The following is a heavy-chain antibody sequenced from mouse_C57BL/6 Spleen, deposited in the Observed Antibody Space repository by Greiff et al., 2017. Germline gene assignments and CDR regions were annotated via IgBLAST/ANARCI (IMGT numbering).Heavy chain of an antibody. CDR2: INPSSGYT. CDR1: GYTFTSYT. CDR3: AREVSHDY. V-gene: IGHV1-4*01. Sequence: VQLQQSGAELARPGASVKMSCKASGYTFTSYTMHWVKQRPGQGLEWIGYINPSSGYTKYNQKFKDKAPLTADKSSSTAYMQLSSLTSEDSAFYYCAREVSHDYWGQGTTLTVSS. J-gene: IGHJ2*01. D-gene: IGHD2-13*01.